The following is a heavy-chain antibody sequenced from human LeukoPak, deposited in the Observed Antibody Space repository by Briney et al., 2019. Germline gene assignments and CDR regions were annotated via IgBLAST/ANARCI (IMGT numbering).Heavy chain of an antibody. J-gene: IGHJ4*02. V-gene: IGHV1-2*02. CDR2: INPNSGGT. CDR3: ARVKTMIIVVSLFDY. CDR1: GYTFTDFY. Sequence: ASVKVSCKASGYTFTDFYVHWVRQAPGQGLEWMGWINPNSGGTNYAQKFQGRVTMTRDTSISTAYMELRRLRSDDTAVYYCARVKTMIIVVSLFDYWSQGTLVTVSS. D-gene: IGHD3-22*01.